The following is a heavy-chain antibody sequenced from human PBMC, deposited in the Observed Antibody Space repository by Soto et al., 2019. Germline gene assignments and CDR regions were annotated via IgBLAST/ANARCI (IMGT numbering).Heavy chain of an antibody. J-gene: IGHJ6*02. CDR3: AKAAYIVVVPAAISMDV. Sequence: GGSLRLSCAASGFTFSSYGMHWVRQAPGKGLEWVAVISYDGSNKYYADSVKGRFTISRDNSKNTLYLQMNSLRAEDTAVYYCAKAAYIVVVPAAISMDVWGQGTTVTVS. V-gene: IGHV3-30*18. CDR2: ISYDGSNK. CDR1: GFTFSSYG. D-gene: IGHD2-2*01.